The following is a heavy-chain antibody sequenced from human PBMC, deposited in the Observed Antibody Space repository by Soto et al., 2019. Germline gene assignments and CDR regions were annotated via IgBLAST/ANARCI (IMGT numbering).Heavy chain of an antibody. J-gene: IGHJ5*02. D-gene: IGHD3-9*01. CDR3: ARPQNILTGNYTTWFDP. Sequence: QGQLVQSGAEVKKPGASVKVSCKASGYTFTSYGITWVRQAPGQGLEWMGWISAYNGKTDYEQNLQGRVTRTTDTSTSTAYMELRSLRSDDTAVYYCARPQNILTGNYTTWFDPWGQGTLVTVSS. CDR2: ISAYNGKT. CDR1: GYTFTSYG. V-gene: IGHV1-18*01.